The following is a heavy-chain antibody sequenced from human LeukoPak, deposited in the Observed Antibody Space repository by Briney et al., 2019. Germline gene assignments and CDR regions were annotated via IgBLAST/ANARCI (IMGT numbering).Heavy chain of an antibody. V-gene: IGHV1-69*04. CDR3: ARAPFSERRVGATDQVDY. Sequence: SVKVSCKASGGTFSSYAISWVRQAPGQGLEWMGRIIPILGIANYAQKFQGRDTITADKSTSTAYMELSSLRSEDTAVYYCARAPFSERRVGATDQVDYWGQGTLVTVSS. CDR1: GGTFSSYA. D-gene: IGHD1-26*01. CDR2: IIPILGIA. J-gene: IGHJ4*02.